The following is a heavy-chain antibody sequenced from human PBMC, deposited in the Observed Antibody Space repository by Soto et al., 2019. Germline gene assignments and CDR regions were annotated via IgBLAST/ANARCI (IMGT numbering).Heavy chain of an antibody. CDR1: RYTFNSYG. Sequence: QVQLVQSGAEVKKPGASVKVSCKATRYTFNSYGFGWVRQAPGQGLEWMGWISAYNGKTNYAQKFQGRVTMTTDTSTSTAYMEVRSLGSDDTAVYYCARDSSPSTSGYFAYWGQGTLVTVSS. D-gene: IGHD2-2*01. CDR3: ARDSSPSTSGYFAY. V-gene: IGHV1-18*01. J-gene: IGHJ4*01. CDR2: ISAYNGKT.